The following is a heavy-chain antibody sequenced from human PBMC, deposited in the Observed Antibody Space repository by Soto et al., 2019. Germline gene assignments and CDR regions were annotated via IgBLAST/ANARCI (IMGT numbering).Heavy chain of an antibody. Sequence: QVQLVESGGGVVQPGGSLRLSCTTSGFTFNTYGMYWVRQAPGKGLEWVAIIWYVGSNKYYGDSVKGRFTISRDNSKNTLYLQMNSLRAEDTALYYCARGDCTGAYCYSWPFNYGVDVWGQGTTVTVSS. CDR1: GFTFNTYG. D-gene: IGHD2-15*01. J-gene: IGHJ6*02. CDR3: ARGDCTGAYCYSWPFNYGVDV. CDR2: IWYVGSNK. V-gene: IGHV3-33*08.